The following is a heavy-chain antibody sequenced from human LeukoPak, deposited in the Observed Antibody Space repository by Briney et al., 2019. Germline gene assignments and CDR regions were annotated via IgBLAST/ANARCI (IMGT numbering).Heavy chain of an antibody. CDR2: ISHSGST. CDR3: AKSNGYGLVDI. J-gene: IGHJ3*02. Sequence: SETLSLTCNVSGGSMRNYYWSWIRQPPGKGLEWIGYISHSGSTKYNPSLKSRVNISVDTSKNQFSLKVRSVTAADTAVYYCAKSNGYGLVDIWGQGTMVTVSS. D-gene: IGHD3-10*01. V-gene: IGHV4-59*01. CDR1: GGSMRNYY.